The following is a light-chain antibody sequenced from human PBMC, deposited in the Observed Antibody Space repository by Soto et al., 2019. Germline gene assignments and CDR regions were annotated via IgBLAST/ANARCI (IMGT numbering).Light chain of an antibody. CDR3: QQSYSRPRP. Sequence: EIQVNQAPSCLYLSLEESLTLTFLASQSISSWLAWYQQKPGKAPKLLIYKASGLESGVPSRFSGSGSGTDFTLTISSLQPEDFATYYCQQSYSRPRPLGHGTKAEI. CDR1: QSISSW. CDR2: KAS. V-gene: IGKV1-5*03. J-gene: IGKJ1*01.